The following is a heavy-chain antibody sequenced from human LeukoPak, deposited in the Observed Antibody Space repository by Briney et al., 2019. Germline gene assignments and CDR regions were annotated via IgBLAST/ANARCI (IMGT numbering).Heavy chain of an antibody. J-gene: IGHJ6*03. Sequence: ASVKVSCKASGYTFTSYGISWVRQAPGQGLEWMGWISAYNGNTNYAQKLQGRVTITTDTSTSTAYMELRSLRSDDTAVYYCARSHDYGDLPYYYYMDVWGKGTTVTVSS. V-gene: IGHV1-18*01. CDR3: ARSHDYGDLPYYYYMDV. CDR2: ISAYNGNT. D-gene: IGHD4-17*01. CDR1: GYTFTSYG.